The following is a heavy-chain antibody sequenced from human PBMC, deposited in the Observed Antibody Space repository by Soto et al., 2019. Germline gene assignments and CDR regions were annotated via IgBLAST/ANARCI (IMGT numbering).Heavy chain of an antibody. D-gene: IGHD2-15*01. CDR2: ISNYSGNT. Sequence: QVQLVQSGTEVKKPGASVKVSCKASGYKFTSYGITWVRQAPGQGLEWMGWISNYSGNTKYAQKLQGRVTMTTDTSTSTAYMELRSLRSDDTAVYYCARASAFPLDCSGGDCYFLYWGQGTLVTVSS. V-gene: IGHV1-18*01. CDR1: GYKFTSYG. J-gene: IGHJ4*02. CDR3: ARASAFPLDCSGGDCYFLY.